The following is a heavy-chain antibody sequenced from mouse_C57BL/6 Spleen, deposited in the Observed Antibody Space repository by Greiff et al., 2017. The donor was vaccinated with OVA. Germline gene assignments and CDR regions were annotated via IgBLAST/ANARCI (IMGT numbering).Heavy chain of an antibody. D-gene: IGHD1-1*01. Sequence: VQLQQSGAELARPGASVKLSCKASGYTFPSYGLSWVKQRTGQGLEWIGEIYPRSGNTYYNEKFKGKATLTADKSSSTAYMELRSLTSEDSAVYFCALGPTLVATRFDYWGQGTTLTVSS. CDR1: GYTFPSYG. CDR3: ALGPTLVATRFDY. V-gene: IGHV1-81*01. CDR2: IYPRSGNT. J-gene: IGHJ2*01.